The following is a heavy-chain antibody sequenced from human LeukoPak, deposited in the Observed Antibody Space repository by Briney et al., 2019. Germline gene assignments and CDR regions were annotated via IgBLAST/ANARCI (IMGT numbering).Heavy chain of an antibody. CDR2: IWYDGSNK. CDR3: AREERVATTTIDY. D-gene: IGHD5-12*01. V-gene: IGHV3-33*01. CDR1: GFTFSSYG. J-gene: IGHJ4*02. Sequence: PGRSLRLSCAASGFTFSSYGMHWVRQAPGKGLQWVAVIWYDGSNKYYADSVKGRFTISRDNSKNTLYLQMNSLRAEDTAVYYCAREERVATTTIDYWGQGTLVTVSS.